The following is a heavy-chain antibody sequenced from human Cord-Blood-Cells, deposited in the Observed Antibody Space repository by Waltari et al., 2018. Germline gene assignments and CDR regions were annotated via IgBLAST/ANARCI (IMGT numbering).Heavy chain of an antibody. J-gene: IGHJ4*02. CDR1: GCTFSSSW. Sequence: EVQLVESGGGLVQPGGSLRLCCGAGGCTFSSSWLSCVRQAPGKGLEWVANIKQDGSEKYYVDSVKGRFTISRDNAKNSLYLQMNSLRAEDTAVYYCAREGVVGGGFDYWGQGTLVTVSS. CDR3: AREGVVGGGFDY. CDR2: IKQDGSEK. D-gene: IGHD3-16*01. V-gene: IGHV3-7*01.